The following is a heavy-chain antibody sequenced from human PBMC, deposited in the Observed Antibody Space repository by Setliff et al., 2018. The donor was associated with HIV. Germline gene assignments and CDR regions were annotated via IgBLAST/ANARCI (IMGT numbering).Heavy chain of an antibody. CDR2: INHSGST. D-gene: IGHD3-3*01. V-gene: IGHV4-34*01. Sequence: SETLSLTCAVYGGSFSSYKWNWIRQAPGKGLEWIGEINHSGSTNYKPSLKSRFTISADIPNNQFSLNLKSVTAADTGVYYCARGQQARYDHLSGLSSYYYYMDAWDKGATVTVSS. CDR1: GGSFSSYK. CDR3: ARGQQARYDHLSGLSSYYYYMDA. J-gene: IGHJ6*03.